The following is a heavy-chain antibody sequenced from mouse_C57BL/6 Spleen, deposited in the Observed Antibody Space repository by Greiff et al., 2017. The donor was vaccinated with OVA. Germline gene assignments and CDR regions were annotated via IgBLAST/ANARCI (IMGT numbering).Heavy chain of an antibody. Sequence: EVQLVESGGGLVQPGGSLKLSCAASGFTFSDYGMAWVRQAPRKGPEWVAFISNLAYSIYYADTVTGRFTISRENAKNTLYLEMSSLRSEDTAMYYCARYDYDAYFDVWGTGTTVTVSS. CDR3: ARYDYDAYFDV. J-gene: IGHJ1*03. D-gene: IGHD2-4*01. CDR2: ISNLAYSI. V-gene: IGHV5-15*01. CDR1: GFTFSDYG.